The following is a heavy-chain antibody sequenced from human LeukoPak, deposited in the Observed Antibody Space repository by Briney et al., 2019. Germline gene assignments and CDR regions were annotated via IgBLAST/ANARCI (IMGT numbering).Heavy chain of an antibody. CDR2: IYPGDSDA. CDR3: ARQRRTRNPFDY. Sequence: GESLKISCKVSGYSFTSYWIGWVRQMPGKGLEWMGIIYPGDSDARYSPSFQGQVTISADKSISTAYLQWSSLKASDTAMYYRARQRRTRNPFDYWGQGTLVTVSS. D-gene: IGHD1-14*01. V-gene: IGHV5-51*01. J-gene: IGHJ4*02. CDR1: GYSFTSYW.